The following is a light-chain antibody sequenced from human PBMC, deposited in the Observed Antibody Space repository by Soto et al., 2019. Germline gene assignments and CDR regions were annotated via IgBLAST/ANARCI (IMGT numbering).Light chain of an antibody. CDR1: QSISSW. CDR2: TAS. Sequence: DIQMTQSPSTLSASVGDRVTITCRASQSISSWLAWYQQKPGKAPNXLIYTASSLQSGVPSRFSGSGSGTDLTITINGLQPEDFETYYCQQAASFPITFGQGTRLEIK. CDR3: QQAASFPIT. J-gene: IGKJ5*01. V-gene: IGKV1-12*01.